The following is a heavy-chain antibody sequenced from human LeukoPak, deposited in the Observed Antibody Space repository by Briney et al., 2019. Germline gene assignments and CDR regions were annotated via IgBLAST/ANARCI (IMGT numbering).Heavy chain of an antibody. Sequence: GGSLRLSCAASGFTFSSYSMNWVRQAPGKGLEWVSSISSSSSCIYYADSVKGRFTISRDNAKNSLYLQMNSLRAEDTAVYYCARSDTAMDDDWFDPWGQGTLVTVSS. D-gene: IGHD5-18*01. CDR1: GFTFSSYS. CDR2: ISSSSSCI. CDR3: ARSDTAMDDDWFDP. J-gene: IGHJ5*02. V-gene: IGHV3-21*01.